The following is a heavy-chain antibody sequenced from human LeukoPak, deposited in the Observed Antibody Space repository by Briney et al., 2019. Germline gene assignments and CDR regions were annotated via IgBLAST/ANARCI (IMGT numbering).Heavy chain of an antibody. D-gene: IGHD3-22*01. CDR1: GYTFTSYG. CDR2: ISVYNGNT. J-gene: IGHJ3*02. V-gene: IGHV1-18*01. CDR3: ARDFSLSITMIVVVMPDAFDI. Sequence: ASVKVSCKASGYTFTSYGISGVRQAPGQGLEWMGWISVYNGNTNYAQNLQGRVTMTTDPSTSPAYMELRSLRSDDTAVYYCARDFSLSITMIVVVMPDAFDIWGEGTMVTVSS.